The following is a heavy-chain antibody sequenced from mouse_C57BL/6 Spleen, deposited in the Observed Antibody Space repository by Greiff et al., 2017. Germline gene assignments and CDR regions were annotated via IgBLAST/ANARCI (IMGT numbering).Heavy chain of an antibody. CDR1: GYSFTGYY. CDR2: INPSTGGT. Sequence: VQLKQSGPELVKPGASVKISCKASGYSFTGYYMNWVKQSPEKSLEWIGEINPSTGGTTYNQKFKAKATLTVDKSSSTAYMQLKSLTSEDSAVYYCARGGEIYYGTSWFAYWGQGTLVTVSA. CDR3: ARGGEIYYGTSWFAY. J-gene: IGHJ3*01. D-gene: IGHD2-1*01. V-gene: IGHV1-42*01.